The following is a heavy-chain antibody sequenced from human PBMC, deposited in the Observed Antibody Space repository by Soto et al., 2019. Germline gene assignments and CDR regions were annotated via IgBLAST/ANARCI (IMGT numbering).Heavy chain of an antibody. J-gene: IGHJ6*03. D-gene: IGHD2-2*01. CDR1: GFTFRIYA. CDR3: TKDGEYSCSTARCPKFYMDL. Sequence: EVQLLESGGGLVQPGGSLRLSCAASGFTFRIYAMAWVRQAPGRGLEWVSHISASGGSTYFADSVRGRFSVSRDNSRNTVYLQIHSLSAEDTAQYFCTKDGEYSCSTARCPKFYMDLWGEGTTVTVSS. V-gene: IGHV3-23*01. CDR2: ISASGGST.